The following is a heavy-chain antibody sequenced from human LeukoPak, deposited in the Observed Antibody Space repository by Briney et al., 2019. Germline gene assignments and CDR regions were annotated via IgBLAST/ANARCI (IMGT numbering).Heavy chain of an antibody. CDR1: GVTFRNYA. D-gene: IGHD6-13*01. CDR2: ISASDGST. Sequence: GGSLRLSCAASGVTFRNYAMSWVRQAPGKGLEWVAGISASDGSTYYADSVKGRFTISRDNSKNTLYLQMNSLRAEDTAVYYCAKDARYSSSCPDYWGQGTLVTVSS. CDR3: AKDARYSSSCPDY. J-gene: IGHJ4*02. V-gene: IGHV3-23*01.